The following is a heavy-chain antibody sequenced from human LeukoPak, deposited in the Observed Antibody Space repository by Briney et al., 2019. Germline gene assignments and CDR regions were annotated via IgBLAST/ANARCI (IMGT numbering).Heavy chain of an antibody. CDR3: TRVYSRITADV. D-gene: IGHD6-13*01. J-gene: IGHJ6*02. V-gene: IGHV3-73*01. CDR1: GFTFSGSA. CDR2: IRSKANSYAT. Sequence: PGGSLRLSCAASGFTFSGSAMHWVRQASGKGLEWVGRIRSKANSYATAYAASVKGRFTISRDDSKNTAYLQMNSLKTEDTAVYYCTRVYSRITADVWGQGTTVTVSS.